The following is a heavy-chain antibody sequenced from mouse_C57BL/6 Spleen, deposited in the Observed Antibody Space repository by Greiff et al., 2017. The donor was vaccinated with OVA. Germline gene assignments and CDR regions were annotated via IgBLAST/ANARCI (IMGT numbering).Heavy chain of an antibody. Sequence: VKLVESGPGLVQPSQSLSITCTVSGFSLTSYGVHWVRQSPGKGLEWLGVIWSGGSTDYNAAFISRLSISKDNSKSQVFFKMNSLQSDDTAIYYCATDGYSYAMDYWGQGTSVTVSS. CDR3: ATDGYSYAMDY. V-gene: IGHV2-2*01. CDR1: GFSLTSYG. D-gene: IGHD2-3*01. CDR2: IWSGGST. J-gene: IGHJ4*01.